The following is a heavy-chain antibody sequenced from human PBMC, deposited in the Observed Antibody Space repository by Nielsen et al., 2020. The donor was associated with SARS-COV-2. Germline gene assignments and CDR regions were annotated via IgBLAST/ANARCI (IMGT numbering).Heavy chain of an antibody. CDR3: AKAGGKNAGGIIDY. Sequence: GGSLRLSCEASGFTFSSYGLHWVRQAPGKGLDWVAVMSYDGSDKYYGDSVKGRFTISRDNSKNTLFLHMSRLRADDTALYYCAKAGGKNAGGIIDYWGPGTLVTVSS. V-gene: IGHV3-30*18. J-gene: IGHJ4*02. CDR1: GFTFSSYG. D-gene: IGHD3-16*01. CDR2: MSYDGSDK.